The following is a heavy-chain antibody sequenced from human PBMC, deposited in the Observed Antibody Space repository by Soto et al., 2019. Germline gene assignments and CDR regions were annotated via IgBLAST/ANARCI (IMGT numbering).Heavy chain of an antibody. D-gene: IGHD3-22*01. CDR2: ISGSGGST. CDR1: GFTFSSYA. V-gene: IGHV3-23*01. Sequence: GGSLRLSCAASGFTFSSYAMSWVRQAPGKGLEWVSAISGSGGSTYYADSVKGRFTISRDNSKNTLYLQMNSLRAEDTAVYYWAKIGPIDYYDSSGYYDYWGQGTLVTVSS. J-gene: IGHJ4*02. CDR3: AKIGPIDYYDSSGYYDY.